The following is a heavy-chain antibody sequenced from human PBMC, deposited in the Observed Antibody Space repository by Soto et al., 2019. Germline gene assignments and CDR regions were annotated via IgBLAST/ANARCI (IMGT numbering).Heavy chain of an antibody. CDR2: INHSGST. CDR3: ARVYDFWSGGYFDY. V-gene: IGHV4-34*01. J-gene: IGHJ4*02. Sequence: SETLSLTCAVYGGSFSGYYWSWIRQPPGKGLEWIGEINHSGSTNYNPSLTSRVTISVDTSKNQFSLKLSSVTAADTAVYYCARVYDFWSGGYFDYWGQGTLVTVSS. D-gene: IGHD3-3*01. CDR1: GGSFSGYY.